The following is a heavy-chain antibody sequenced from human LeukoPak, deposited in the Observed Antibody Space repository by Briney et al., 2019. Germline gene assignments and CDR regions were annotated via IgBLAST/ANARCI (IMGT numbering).Heavy chain of an antibody. CDR1: GFTFSSYA. D-gene: IGHD3-9*01. V-gene: IGHV3-15*01. CDR3: TTGGEVLRYFDWFRWFDP. CDR2: IKSKTDGGTT. J-gene: IGHJ5*02. Sequence: GGSLRLSCAASGFTFSSYAMSWVRQAPGKGLEWVGRIKSKTDGGTTDYAAPVKGRFTISRDDSKNTLYLQMNSLKTEDTAVYYCTTGGEVLRYFDWFRWFDPWGQGTLVTVSS.